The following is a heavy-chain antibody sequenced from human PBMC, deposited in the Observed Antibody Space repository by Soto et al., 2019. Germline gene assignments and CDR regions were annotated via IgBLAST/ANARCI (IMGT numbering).Heavy chain of an antibody. CDR3: TRGRYFDWPTWNYGMDV. D-gene: IGHD3-9*01. J-gene: IGHJ6*02. CDR1: GYTFTNYA. V-gene: IGHV1-3*01. CDR2: INAGNGNT. Sequence: QVQLVQSGAEVKKPGASVKISCKASGYTFTNYAIHWVRQAPGQRLEWLGWINAGNGNTKDSQRLEGRVTITRDTSANTAYMELSSLRSEDTAVYYCTRGRYFDWPTWNYGMDVWGQGTTVTVSS.